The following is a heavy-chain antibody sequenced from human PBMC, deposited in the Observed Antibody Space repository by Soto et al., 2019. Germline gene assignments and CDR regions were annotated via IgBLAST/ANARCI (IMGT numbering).Heavy chain of an antibody. D-gene: IGHD3-22*01. Sequence: QLVQSGPEVKKPGASVKVSCKASGYSFTRHGISWVRQAPGQGLEWVGWISPYTGDTKYAQKLQGRVTMTTDTSTTTAYLELRSLRSDDTALYYCAVDSSGATSEYHYYYGMDVWGQGTTVAVSS. V-gene: IGHV1-18*01. J-gene: IGHJ6*02. CDR2: ISPYTGDT. CDR3: AVDSSGATSEYHYYYGMDV. CDR1: GYSFTRHG.